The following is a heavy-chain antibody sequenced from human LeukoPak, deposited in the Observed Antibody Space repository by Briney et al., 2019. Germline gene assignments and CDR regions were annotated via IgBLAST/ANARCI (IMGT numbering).Heavy chain of an antibody. CDR1: GASITSYY. Sequence: PSETLSLTCTVSGASITSYYWNWMRQSPGKGLEWIGYGHHSGTTNYNPSLESRGTISVDTSKNQFSLKLSSVSAADTAVYYFAGWGESGDSVVHAFDNLGRGTMVTVSS. V-gene: IGHV4-59*01. CDR3: AGWGESGDSVVHAFDN. D-gene: IGHD2-21*02. J-gene: IGHJ3*02. CDR2: GHHSGTT.